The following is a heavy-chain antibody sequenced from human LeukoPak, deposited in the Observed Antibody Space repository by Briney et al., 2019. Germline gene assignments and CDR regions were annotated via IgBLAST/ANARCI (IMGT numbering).Heavy chain of an antibody. V-gene: IGHV3-7*01. D-gene: IGHD6-6*01. CDR3: ARDNVRLFDY. CDR1: GFTFSTYW. Sequence: GGSLRLSCAVSGFTFSTYWMSWLRQAPGKGLEWVVNIKLDGSEKYYVDSVKGRFTISRDNSKNSLYLQMNSLRAEDTAVYYCARDNVRLFDYWGRGTLVTVSS. J-gene: IGHJ4*02. CDR2: IKLDGSEK.